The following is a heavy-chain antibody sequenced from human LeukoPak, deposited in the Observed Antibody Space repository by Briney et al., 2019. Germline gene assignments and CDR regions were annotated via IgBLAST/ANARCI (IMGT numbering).Heavy chain of an antibody. J-gene: IGHJ3*02. CDR1: GGSISSGGYY. CDR3: ARHTRFSSYYDFWSGYYRPEDAFDI. V-gene: IGHV4-31*03. CDR2: IYYSGST. D-gene: IGHD3-3*01. Sequence: PSQTLSLTCTVSGGSISSGGYYWSWIRQHPGKGLEWIGYIYYSGSTYYNPSLKSRVTISVDTSKNQFSLKLSSVTAADTAVYYCARHTRFSSYYDFWSGYYRPEDAFDIWGQGTMVTVSS.